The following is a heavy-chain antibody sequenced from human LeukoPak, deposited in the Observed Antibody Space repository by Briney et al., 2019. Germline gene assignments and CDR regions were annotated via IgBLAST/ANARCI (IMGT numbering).Heavy chain of an antibody. Sequence: PSETLSLTCTVSGGSMSRYHWGWIRQPPGKGLEWTGYIYYSGSTNYNPSLNSRVTISVDTSKNQFSLKLNSMTAADTAVYYCARLTRGPSLYYFDSWGQGTLVTVSS. J-gene: IGHJ4*02. D-gene: IGHD4-11*01. CDR3: ARLTRGPSLYYFDS. V-gene: IGHV4-59*12. CDR2: IYYSGST. CDR1: GGSMSRYH.